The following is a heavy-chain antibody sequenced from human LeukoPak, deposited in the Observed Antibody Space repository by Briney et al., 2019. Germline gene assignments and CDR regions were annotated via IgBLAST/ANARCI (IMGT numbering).Heavy chain of an antibody. Sequence: GGSLKLSCAASGFSFSSYAMSWVRQAPGRGLEWVSSISGSGDNTYYAESVKGRFTISRDNSKNTLFLQMNSLRAEDTAVFYCAKRSGYTTGWFFDFWGQGTLVTVSS. D-gene: IGHD6-19*01. V-gene: IGHV3-23*01. CDR1: GFSFSSYA. CDR2: ISGSGDNT. CDR3: AKRSGYTTGWFFDF. J-gene: IGHJ4*02.